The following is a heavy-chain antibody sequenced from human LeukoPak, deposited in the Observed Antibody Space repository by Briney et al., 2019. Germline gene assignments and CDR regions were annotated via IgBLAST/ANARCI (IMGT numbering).Heavy chain of an antibody. CDR2: MHNCVHT. CDR1: GYSLNNYF. V-gene: IGHV4-59*01. Sequence: SETLSLTCTVPGYSLNNYFWSWIRQPPGKGLEWIGYMHNCVHTNYNPSLKSRVTISGDTSKNQLYLNLTSVTAADTAVYYCAATIRRDYGDTNLDYWGQGTLVTVSS. CDR3: AATIRRDYGDTNLDY. D-gene: IGHD4/OR15-4a*01. J-gene: IGHJ4*02.